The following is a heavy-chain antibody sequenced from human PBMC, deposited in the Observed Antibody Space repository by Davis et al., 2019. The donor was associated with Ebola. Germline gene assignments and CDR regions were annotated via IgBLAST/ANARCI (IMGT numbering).Heavy chain of an antibody. J-gene: IGHJ4*02. CDR2: MNPNSGNT. CDR3: AGQIFGSGWRRRGFDY. Sequence: ASVKVSCKASGYTFTSYDINWVRQAPGQGLEWMGWMNPNSGNTGYAQKFQGRVTMTRNTSISTAYMELSSLRSEDTAVYYCAGQIFGSGWRRRGFDYWGQGTLVTVSS. D-gene: IGHD6-19*01. CDR1: GYTFTSYD. V-gene: IGHV1-8*02.